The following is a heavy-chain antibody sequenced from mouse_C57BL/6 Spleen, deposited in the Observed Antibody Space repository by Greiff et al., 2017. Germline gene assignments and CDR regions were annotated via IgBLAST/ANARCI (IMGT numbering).Heavy chain of an antibody. V-gene: IGHV5-17*01. Sequence: EVKLVESGGGLVKPGGSLKLSCAASGFTFSDYGMHWVRQAPEKGLEWVAYISSGSSTIYYADTVKGRFTISSDNAKNTLFLQMTSLGYEDTAMYYCARRYYFDYWGQGTTLTVSS. J-gene: IGHJ2*01. CDR2: ISSGSSTI. CDR3: ARRYYFDY. CDR1: GFTFSDYG.